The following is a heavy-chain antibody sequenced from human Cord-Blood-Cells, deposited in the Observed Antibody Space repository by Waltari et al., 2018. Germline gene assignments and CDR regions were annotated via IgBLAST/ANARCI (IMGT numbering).Heavy chain of an antibody. CDR3: ARGGYYSGGSCYDEYYFDY. V-gene: IGHV1-3*01. CDR1: GYTFTSYA. D-gene: IGHD2-15*01. J-gene: IGHJ4*02. Sequence: QVQLVQSGAEVKKPGASVKVSCKASGYTFTSYAMHWVRQAPGQRPEWMGWINAGNGNTKDSQKFQGRGTITRDTSASTAYRGLSSLRSEDTAVYYCARGGYYSGGSCYDEYYFDYWGQGTLVTVSS. CDR2: INAGNGNT.